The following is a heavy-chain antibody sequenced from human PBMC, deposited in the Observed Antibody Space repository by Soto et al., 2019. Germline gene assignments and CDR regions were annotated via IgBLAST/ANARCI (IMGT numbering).Heavy chain of an antibody. CDR2: ISSNGVGT. CDR3: ARRARPDFYYMDV. Sequence: EVQLAESGGGLAQPGGSLRLSCAASGFTLSGYAMDWVRQAPGKGLEYVSGISSNGVGTYYANSVQGRFTISRDNSKNTVYLQMGSLRPEDMAVYYCARRARPDFYYMDVWGQRDHGHRLL. J-gene: IGHJ6*03. V-gene: IGHV3-64*01. D-gene: IGHD6-6*01. CDR1: GFTLSGYA.